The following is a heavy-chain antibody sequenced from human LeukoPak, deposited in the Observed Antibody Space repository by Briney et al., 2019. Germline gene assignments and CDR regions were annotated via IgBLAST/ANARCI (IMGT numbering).Heavy chain of an antibody. Sequence: GGSLSLFCAPSGLLFTYYGMHWVRQAPGRGLEWLSYISSSTGAIHYADSVKGRFTISKDNARNSLYLQMNSLRDEDTAVYYCAGSGKPYGLDVWGRGTTVTVSS. CDR3: AGSGKPYGLDV. J-gene: IGHJ6*02. CDR2: ISSSTGAI. V-gene: IGHV3-48*02. D-gene: IGHD3-10*01. CDR1: GLLFTYYG.